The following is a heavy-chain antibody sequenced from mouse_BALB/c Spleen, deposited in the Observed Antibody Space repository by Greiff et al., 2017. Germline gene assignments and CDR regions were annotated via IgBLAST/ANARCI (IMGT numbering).Heavy chain of an antibody. Sequence: VQLVESGPGLVAPSQSLSITCTVSGFSLTGYGVNWVRQPPGKGLEWLGMIWGDGSTDYNSALKSRLSISKDNSKSQVFLKMNSLQTDDTARYYCAREGDYDDGWFAYWGQGTLVTVSA. V-gene: IGHV2-6-7*01. CDR3: AREGDYDDGWFAY. CDR1: GFSLTGYG. CDR2: IWGDGST. D-gene: IGHD2-4*01. J-gene: IGHJ3*01.